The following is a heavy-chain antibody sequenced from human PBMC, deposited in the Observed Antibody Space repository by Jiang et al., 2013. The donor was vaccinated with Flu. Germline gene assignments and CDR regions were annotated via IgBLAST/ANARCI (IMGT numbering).Heavy chain of an antibody. Sequence: LLKSSETLSLTCAVYGGSFSGYYWSWIRQPPGKGLEWIGEINQSGSTNYNPSLKSRLTISLDTSKKQFSLKLTSVTAADTAVYYCARGAARYSSSWYNYWGQGTLVTVSS. CDR3: ARGAARYSSSWYNY. D-gene: IGHD6-13*01. J-gene: IGHJ4*02. CDR1: GGSFSGYY. CDR2: INQSGST. V-gene: IGHV4-34*01.